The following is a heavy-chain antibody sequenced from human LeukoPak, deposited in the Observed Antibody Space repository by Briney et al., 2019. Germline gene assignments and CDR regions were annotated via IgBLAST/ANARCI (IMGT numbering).Heavy chain of an antibody. Sequence: SETLSLTCAVYGGSFSGYYWSWIRQPPGKGLEWIGEINHSGSTNYNPSLKRRVTISVDTSKNQFSLKLSSVTAADTAVYYCARVKRIFGVVNYFGFWGQGTLVTVSS. CDR1: GGSFSGYY. CDR3: ARVKRIFGVVNYFGF. D-gene: IGHD3-3*01. J-gene: IGHJ4*02. V-gene: IGHV4-34*01. CDR2: INHSGST.